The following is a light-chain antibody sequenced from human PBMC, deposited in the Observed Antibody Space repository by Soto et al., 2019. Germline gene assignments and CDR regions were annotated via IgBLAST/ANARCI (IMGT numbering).Light chain of an antibody. CDR1: SSDVGGYNY. J-gene: IGLJ1*01. CDR2: DVS. Sequence: QSVLTQPRSVSGSPGQSVTISCTGTSSDVGGYNYVSWYQQHPGKAPKVMIYDVSERPSGVPDRFSGSKSGNTASLTISGLQAENAADNYSCSYAGSPRYVLGTGTKLTVL. V-gene: IGLV2-11*01. CDR3: CSYAGSPRYV.